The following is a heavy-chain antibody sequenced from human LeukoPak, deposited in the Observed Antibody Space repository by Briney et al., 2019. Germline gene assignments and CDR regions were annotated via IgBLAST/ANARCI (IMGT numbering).Heavy chain of an antibody. CDR1: GFTFSSYA. Sequence: GRSLRLSCAASGFTFSSYAMHWVRQAPGKGLEWVAVISYDGSNKYYADSVKGRFTISRDNSKNTLYLQMNSLRAEDTAVYYCARDVVEYCSGGSCTRYAYWGQGSLVTVSS. D-gene: IGHD2-15*01. V-gene: IGHV3-30*04. J-gene: IGHJ4*02. CDR3: ARDVVEYCSGGSCTRYAY. CDR2: ISYDGSNK.